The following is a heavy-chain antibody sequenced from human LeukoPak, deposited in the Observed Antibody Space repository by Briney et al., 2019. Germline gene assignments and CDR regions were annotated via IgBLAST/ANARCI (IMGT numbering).Heavy chain of an antibody. J-gene: IGHJ6*02. CDR2: IGTSTTTI. D-gene: IGHD1-26*01. CDR1: GFTFSSYT. CDR3: ASPLVGTTWYYNMDV. V-gene: IGHV3-48*01. Sequence: GGSLRLSCAASGFTFSSYTMNWVRQPPGKGLEWVSNIGTSTTTIYYADSVKGRFTISRDNAKNSLYLQMNSLRADDTAVYYCASPLVGTTWYYNMDVWGQGTTVTVSS.